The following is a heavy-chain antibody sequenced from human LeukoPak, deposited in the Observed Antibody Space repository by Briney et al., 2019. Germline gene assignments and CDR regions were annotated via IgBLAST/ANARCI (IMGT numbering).Heavy chain of an antibody. CDR2: ISSSSSTI. Sequence: PGGSLRLSCAASGFTFSSYSMNWVRQAPGKGLEWVSYISSSSSTIYYADSVKGRFTISRDNAKNSLYLQMNSLRAEDTAVYYCASNSMVRGKGTDYWGQGTLVPVSS. D-gene: IGHD3-10*01. CDR1: GFTFSSYS. J-gene: IGHJ4*02. CDR3: ASNSMVRGKGTDY. V-gene: IGHV3-48*04.